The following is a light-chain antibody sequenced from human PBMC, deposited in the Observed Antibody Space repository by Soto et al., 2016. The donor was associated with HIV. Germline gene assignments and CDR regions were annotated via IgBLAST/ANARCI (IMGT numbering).Light chain of an antibody. CDR3: QQSYNTPWM. J-gene: IGKJ1*01. CDR1: QSVSTY. Sequence: DIQMTQSPSSLSASVGDRVTISCRASQSVSTYVNWFQQKPGKAPKLLNYTASNLQTGVPSRFRGSGFGTDFTLTISSLQPEDFATYYCQQSYNTPWMFGQGTKVEIK. V-gene: IGKV1-39*01. CDR2: TAS.